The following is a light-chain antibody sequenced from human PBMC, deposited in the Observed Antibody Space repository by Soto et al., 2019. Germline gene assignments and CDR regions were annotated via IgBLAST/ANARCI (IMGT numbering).Light chain of an antibody. CDR1: TSNIGNNY. CDR2: DYN. Sequence: QSVLTQPPSVSAAPGQKVTISCSGSTSNIGNNYVSWYQHLPGAAPKLLIYDYNRRPSGIPDRFSGSRSGTSVTLGITGLQTGDEADYYCATWDSSLRADVFGTGTKVTVL. J-gene: IGLJ1*01. V-gene: IGLV1-51*01. CDR3: ATWDSSLRADV.